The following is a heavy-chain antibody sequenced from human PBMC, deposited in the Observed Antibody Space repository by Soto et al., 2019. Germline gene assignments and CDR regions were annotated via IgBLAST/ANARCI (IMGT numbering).Heavy chain of an antibody. D-gene: IGHD3-3*01. V-gene: IGHV3-23*01. CDR2: ISGSGGST. Sequence: GGSLRLSCAASGFTFSSYAMSWVRQAPGKGLEWVSAISGSGGSTYYADSVKGRFTISRDNSKNTLYLQMNSLRAEDTAVYYCAKDLFQYYDFWSGSREGGGFDYWGQGTLVTVSS. CDR1: GFTFSSYA. J-gene: IGHJ4*02. CDR3: AKDLFQYYDFWSGSREGGGFDY.